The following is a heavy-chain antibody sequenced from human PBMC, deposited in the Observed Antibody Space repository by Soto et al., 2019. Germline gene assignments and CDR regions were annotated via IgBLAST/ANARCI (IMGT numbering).Heavy chain of an antibody. CDR3: ARLGGYYQAFD. CDR2: IYYSGST. V-gene: IGHV4-59*08. D-gene: IGHD3-22*01. CDR1: GVSISSYY. J-gene: IGHJ4*01. Sequence: PSETLSLTCTVSGVSISSYYWSWIRQPPGKGLEWIGYIYYSGSTNYNPSLKSRVTISVDSSKNQFSLKLDSVTAADTAVYYCARLGGYYQAFD.